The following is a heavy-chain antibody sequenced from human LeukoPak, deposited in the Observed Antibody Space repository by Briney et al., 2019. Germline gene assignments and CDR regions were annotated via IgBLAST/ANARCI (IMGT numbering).Heavy chain of an antibody. Sequence: GGSLRLSCAASGFTFSRYWMSWVRQAPGKGLEWVANIKQDGSEKYYVDSVKGRFTISRDNAKNSLYLQMNSLRAEDTAVYYCARGIQLWTNFDYWGQGTLVTVSS. J-gene: IGHJ4*02. CDR2: IKQDGSEK. CDR3: ARGIQLWTNFDY. CDR1: GFTFSRYW. D-gene: IGHD5-18*01. V-gene: IGHV3-7*01.